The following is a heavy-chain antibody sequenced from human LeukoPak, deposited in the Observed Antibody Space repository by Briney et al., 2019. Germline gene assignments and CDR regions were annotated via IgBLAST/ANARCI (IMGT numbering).Heavy chain of an antibody. CDR2: ISSSGSTI. J-gene: IGHJ4*02. CDR1: GFTFSSFG. V-gene: IGHV3-48*04. D-gene: IGHD1-26*01. Sequence: GGSLRLSCVASGFTFSSFGMNWVRQAPGKGLEWVSYISSSGSTIYYADSVRGRFTCSRDNAKYSLYLQMNSLRAEDTAVYYCAQLLGAMDSWGQGTLVTVSS. CDR3: AQLLGAMDS.